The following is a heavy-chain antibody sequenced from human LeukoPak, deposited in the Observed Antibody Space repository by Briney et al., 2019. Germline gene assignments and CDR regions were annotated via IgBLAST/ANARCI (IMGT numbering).Heavy chain of an antibody. CDR2: INHSGST. CDR3: ARRGPPYYYDSSGYYYDAFDI. CDR1: GGSFSGYY. J-gene: IGHJ3*02. Sequence: SETLSLTCAVYGGSFSGYYWSWIRQPPGKGLEWIGEINHSGSTNYNPSLKSRVTISVDTSKNQFSLKLSSVTAADTAVYYCARRGPPYYYDSSGYYYDAFDIWGQGTMVTVSS. D-gene: IGHD3-22*01. V-gene: IGHV4-34*01.